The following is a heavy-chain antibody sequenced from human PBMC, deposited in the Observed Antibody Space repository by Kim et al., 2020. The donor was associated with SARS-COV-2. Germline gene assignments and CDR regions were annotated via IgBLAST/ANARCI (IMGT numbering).Heavy chain of an antibody. CDR3: AKPVRGGFFDY. V-gene: IGHV3-23*01. J-gene: IGHJ4*02. CDR2: ISGSGDYT. D-gene: IGHD3-10*02. CDR1: GFTFSSYA. Sequence: GGSLRLSCAASGFTFSSYAMNWVRQAPGKGLEWVSAISGSGDYTYYADSVKGRFTISRDNSKNTLFLQMNRLRAEDTAVYYCAKPVRGGFFDYWGQGTLVTVSS.